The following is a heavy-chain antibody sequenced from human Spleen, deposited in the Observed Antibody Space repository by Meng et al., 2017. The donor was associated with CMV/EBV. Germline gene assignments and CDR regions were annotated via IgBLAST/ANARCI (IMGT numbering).Heavy chain of an antibody. V-gene: IGHV1-8*01. CDR2: VNPNSGNT. D-gene: IGHD6-6*01. CDR1: GYPFTSYD. CDR3: ARLDYSTSSCGH. J-gene: IGHJ4*02. Sequence: CETSGYPFTSYDIYWVRQAAGQGLECMGWVNPNSGNTGYAQKFQDRVSMTRDTSMSTAYLKLRSLRSDDTAVYYCARLDYSTSSCGHWGQGTLVTVSS.